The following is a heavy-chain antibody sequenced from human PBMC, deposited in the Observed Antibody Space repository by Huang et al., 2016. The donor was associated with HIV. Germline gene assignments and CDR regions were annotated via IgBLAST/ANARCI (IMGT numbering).Heavy chain of an antibody. CDR2: ISGGDGNT. J-gene: IGHJ4*02. D-gene: IGHD4-17*01. CDR1: GFTFSIYA. V-gene: IGHV3-23*01. CDR3: AKGRTTVAKAFDY. Sequence: EVQLLESGGDLVQPGGSLRLSCAASGFTFSIYAMTWVRQAPGKWVEWVSTISGGDGNTYYADSVKGRFTISRDNSKNTLYLQIHSLGAEDTAIYYCAKGRTTVAKAFDYWGQGTLVTVSS.